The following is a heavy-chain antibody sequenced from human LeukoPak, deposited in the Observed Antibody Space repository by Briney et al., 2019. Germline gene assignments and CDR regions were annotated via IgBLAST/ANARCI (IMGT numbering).Heavy chain of an antibody. V-gene: IGHV3-64D*09. D-gene: IGHD6-19*01. CDR1: GFTFRSYA. J-gene: IGHJ4*02. CDR2: ISSNGGST. CDR3: VKGHTTGWHFFDY. Sequence: PGGSLRLSCSASGFTFRSYAVHWVRQAPGKGLEYISSISSNGGSTYYADSVKGRFTISRDNSKNTLSLHMSSLKPEDTAVYYCVKGHTTGWHFFDYWGQGTLVTVSS.